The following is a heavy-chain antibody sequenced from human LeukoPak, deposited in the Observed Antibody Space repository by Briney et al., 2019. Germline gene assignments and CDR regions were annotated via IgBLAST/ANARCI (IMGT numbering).Heavy chain of an antibody. V-gene: IGHV1-2*02. Sequence: GSVKVSCKPSLYTLTGYYIHWVPQTPGQGVECMGSINPDSGGTNYAQKFQRRVTLTRDTSISTAYMELSRLRSNDTAMHSCARDLGYSRSPDPWGQGTLVTVSS. CDR3: ARDLGYSRSPDP. J-gene: IGHJ5*02. CDR1: LYTLTGYY. CDR2: INPDSGGT. D-gene: IGHD6-6*01.